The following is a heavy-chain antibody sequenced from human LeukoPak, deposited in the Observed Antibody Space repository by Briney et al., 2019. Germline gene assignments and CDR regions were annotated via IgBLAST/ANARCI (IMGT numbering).Heavy chain of an antibody. V-gene: IGHV1-8*02. Sequence: ASVKVSCKASGYTFTSYDINWVRQATGQGLEWMGWMNPNSGNTGYAQKFQGRVTMTRNTSISTAYMELSSLRSEDTAVYYCAGEEFMTTVTTGFDPWGQGTLVTVSS. CDR1: GYTFTSYD. D-gene: IGHD4-17*01. CDR3: AGEEFMTTVTTGFDP. CDR2: MNPNSGNT. J-gene: IGHJ5*02.